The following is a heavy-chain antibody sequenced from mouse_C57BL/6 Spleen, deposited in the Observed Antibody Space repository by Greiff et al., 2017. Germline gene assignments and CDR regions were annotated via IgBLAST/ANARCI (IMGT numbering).Heavy chain of an antibody. CDR3: ARDEERRRAYYFDY. Sequence: EVQVVEPGGGLVKPGGSLKLSCAASGFTFSSYAMSWVRQTPEKRLEWVATISDGGSYPYYPDNVKGRFTITRDNAKNNRDLHMSHRKSEDTAMYYCARDEERRRAYYFDYWGQGTTLTVSS. V-gene: IGHV5-4*01. CDR1: GFTFSSYA. D-gene: IGHD2-14*01. CDR2: ISDGGSYP. J-gene: IGHJ2*01.